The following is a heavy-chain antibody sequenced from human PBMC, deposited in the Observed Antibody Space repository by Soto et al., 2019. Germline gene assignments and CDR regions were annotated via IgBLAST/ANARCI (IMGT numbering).Heavy chain of an antibody. D-gene: IGHD2-21*02. V-gene: IGHV1-46*01. Sequence: QVKLVQSGAEVKKPGASVKVSCKASGYILSGYYMHWVRQAPGQGLEWLGIINPSGGSTTYAQKFQGRVTMTRDTSTSTVYMELSSLRSDDTAMYYCARSYCGDDCPNNWFDTWGQGTLVTVSS. CDR2: INPSGGST. CDR3: ARSYCGDDCPNNWFDT. J-gene: IGHJ5*02. CDR1: GYILSGYY.